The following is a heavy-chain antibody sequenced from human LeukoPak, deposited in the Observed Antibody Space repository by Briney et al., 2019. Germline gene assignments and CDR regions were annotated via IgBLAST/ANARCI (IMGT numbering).Heavy chain of an antibody. CDR2: ISAYNGNT. Sequence: GASVKVSCKASGYTFTSYGISWVRQAPGQGLEWMGWISAYNGNTNYAQKLQGRVTMTTDTSTSTAYMELRSLRSDDTAVYYCAREVRYCSSTSCRGFDPWGQGTLVTVSS. V-gene: IGHV1-18*01. CDR3: AREVRYCSSTSCRGFDP. CDR1: GYTFTSYG. J-gene: IGHJ5*02. D-gene: IGHD2-2*01.